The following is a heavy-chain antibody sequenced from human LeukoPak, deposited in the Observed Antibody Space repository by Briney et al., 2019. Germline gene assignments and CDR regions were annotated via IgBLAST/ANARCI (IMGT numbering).Heavy chain of an antibody. CDR1: GGSFSDSY. V-gene: IGHV4-34*01. CDR2: INHSGST. CDR3: ARGPRGYSGYGLLRFDY. J-gene: IGHJ4*02. D-gene: IGHD5-12*01. Sequence: SETLSLTCAVYGGSFSDSYWTWIRQPPGKGLEWVGEINHSGSTNYNPSLKSRVTISVDTSKNQFSLKMSSVTAADTAVYYCARGPRGYSGYGLLRFDYWGQGTLVSVSS.